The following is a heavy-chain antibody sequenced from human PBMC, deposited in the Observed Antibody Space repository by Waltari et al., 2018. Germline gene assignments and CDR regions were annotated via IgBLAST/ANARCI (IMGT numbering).Heavy chain of an antibody. CDR3: ARGNYDSSGYYYELDY. D-gene: IGHD3-22*01. J-gene: IGHJ4*02. Sequence: QLQLQESGPGLVKPSETLSLTCTVSGGSIRSSSYYWGWLRQPPGKGLEWIGSIYYSGSTYYNPSLKSRVTISVDTSKNQFSLKLSSVTAADTAVYYCARGNYDSSGYYYELDYWGQGTLVTVSS. CDR1: GGSIRSSSYY. CDR2: IYYSGST. V-gene: IGHV4-39*01.